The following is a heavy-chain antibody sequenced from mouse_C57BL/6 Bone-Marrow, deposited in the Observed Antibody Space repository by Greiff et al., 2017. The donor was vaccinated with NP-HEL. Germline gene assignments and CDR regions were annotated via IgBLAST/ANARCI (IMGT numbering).Heavy chain of an antibody. CDR2: IDPSDSYT. D-gene: IGHD1-1*01. Sequence: QVQLQQSGAELVMPGASVKLSCKASGYTFTSYWMHWVKQRPGQGLEWIGEIDPSDSYTNYNQKFKGKSTLTVDKSSSTAYMQLSSLTSEDSAVYYGARGSLLVNDWYFDVWGTGTTVTVSS. V-gene: IGHV1-69*01. CDR3: ARGSLLVNDWYFDV. J-gene: IGHJ1*03. CDR1: GYTFTSYW.